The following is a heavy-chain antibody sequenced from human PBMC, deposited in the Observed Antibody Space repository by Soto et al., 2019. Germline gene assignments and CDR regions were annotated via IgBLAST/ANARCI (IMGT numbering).Heavy chain of an antibody. Sequence: ESLKISCKGSGYSFTSYWMGWVRQMPGKELEWMGIIYPGDSDTRYSPSFQGQVTISADKSISTAYLQWSSLKASDTAMYYCARRPLAAAGTRYYYYYGMDVWGQGNPGHRLL. CDR1: GYSFTSYW. D-gene: IGHD6-13*01. J-gene: IGHJ6*02. CDR3: ARRPLAAAGTRYYYYYGMDV. CDR2: IYPGDSDT. V-gene: IGHV5-51*01.